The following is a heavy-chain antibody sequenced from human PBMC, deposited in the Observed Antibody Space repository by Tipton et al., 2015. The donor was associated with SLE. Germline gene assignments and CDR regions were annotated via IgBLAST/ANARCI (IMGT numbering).Heavy chain of an antibody. CDR1: GYTFTSYG. Sequence: QLVQSGAEVKKPGASVKVSCKASGYTFTSYGISWVRQAPGQGLEWMGWINPNSGGTNYAQKFQGRVTMTRDTSISTAYMELSRLRSDDTAVYYCARAYVWGSYRDAFDIWGQGTMVTVSS. CDR3: ARAYVWGSYRDAFDI. J-gene: IGHJ3*02. V-gene: IGHV1-2*02. D-gene: IGHD3-16*02. CDR2: INPNSGGT.